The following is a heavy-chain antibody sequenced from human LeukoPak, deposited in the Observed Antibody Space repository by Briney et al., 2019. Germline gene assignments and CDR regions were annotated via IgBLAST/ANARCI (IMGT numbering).Heavy chain of an antibody. CDR1: GGSVSSGSYF. D-gene: IGHD3-10*01. V-gene: IGHV4-61*03. Sequence: SETLSLTCSVSGGSVSSGSYFWTWIRQPPGKGLEWIGHIYHSGSTHYNPSLKSRLTASVDTSKNHFSLRLSSVTAADTAVYYCACSRFGELFHSPYFDYWGQGTLVTVSS. J-gene: IGHJ4*02. CDR2: IYHSGST. CDR3: ACSRFGELFHSPYFDY.